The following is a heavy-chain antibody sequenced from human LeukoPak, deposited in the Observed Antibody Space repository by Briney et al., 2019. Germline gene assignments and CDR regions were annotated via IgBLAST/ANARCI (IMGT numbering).Heavy chain of an antibody. D-gene: IGHD2-15*01. CDR1: GFTFSNYF. CDR3: AREPTGYCSGGRCGDWYYYYMDV. Sequence: GGSLRLSCAASGFTFSNYFMSWIRQAPGKGLEWVANIKQDGGEIYYVDSVKGRFTISRDNAKNSLYLQMNSLRAEDTAVYYCAREPTGYCSGGRCGDWYYYYMDVWGKGTTVTVSS. V-gene: IGHV3-7*01. CDR2: IKQDGGEI. J-gene: IGHJ6*03.